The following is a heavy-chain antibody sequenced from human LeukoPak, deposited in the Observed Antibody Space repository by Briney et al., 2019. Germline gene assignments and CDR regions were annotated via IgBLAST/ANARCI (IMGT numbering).Heavy chain of an antibody. Sequence: GGSLRLSCVASVFSFSTYEMNWVRQAPGKGLEWVAYISTSGSSVYYADSLKGRFTVSRDNAKSSLFLQVDSLTVADTAVYYCARVGREVTTGYFDDWGQGTLVAVSS. J-gene: IGHJ4*02. CDR3: ARVGREVTTGYFDD. D-gene: IGHD2-21*02. V-gene: IGHV3-48*03. CDR2: ISTSGSSV. CDR1: VFSFSTYE.